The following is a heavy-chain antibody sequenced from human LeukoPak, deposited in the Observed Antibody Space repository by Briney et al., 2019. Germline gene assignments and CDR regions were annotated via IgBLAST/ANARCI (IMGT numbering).Heavy chain of an antibody. CDR2: IYTSGST. CDR3: ARGTPRYFDWLLQPYLFDY. CDR1: GGSISSYY. D-gene: IGHD3-9*01. Sequence: SETLSLTCTVSGGSISSYYWSWIRQPAGKGLEWIGRIYTSGSTNYNPSLKSRVTMSVDTSKNQFSLKLSSVTAADTAVYYCARGTPRYFDWLLQPYLFDYWGQGTLVTVSS. V-gene: IGHV4-4*07. J-gene: IGHJ4*02.